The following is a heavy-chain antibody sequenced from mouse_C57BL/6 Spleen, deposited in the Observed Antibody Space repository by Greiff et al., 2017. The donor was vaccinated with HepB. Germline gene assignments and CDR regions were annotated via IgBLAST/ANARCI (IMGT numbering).Heavy chain of an antibody. Sequence: VKLQQPGAELVMPGASVKLSCKASGYTFTSYWMHWVKQRPGQGLEWIGEIDPSDSYTNYNQKFKGKSTLTVDKSSSTAYMQLSSLTSEDSAVYYCARRELFYAMDYWGQGTSVTVSS. CDR1: GYTFTSYW. CDR3: ARRELFYAMDY. J-gene: IGHJ4*01. V-gene: IGHV1-69*01. CDR2: IDPSDSYT. D-gene: IGHD1-3*01.